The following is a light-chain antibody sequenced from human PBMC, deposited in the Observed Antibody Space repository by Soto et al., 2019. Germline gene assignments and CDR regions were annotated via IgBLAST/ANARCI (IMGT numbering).Light chain of an antibody. J-gene: IGKJ4*01. Sequence: AIRMTQSPSSFSASTGDRVTITCRASQGISSYLAWYQQKPGKAPKLLIYAASTLQSGVPSRFSGSGSGTVFTLTISCLQSEDFATYYFQQYYSYPSFGGGTKVEIK. V-gene: IGKV1-8*01. CDR2: AAS. CDR1: QGISSY. CDR3: QQYYSYPS.